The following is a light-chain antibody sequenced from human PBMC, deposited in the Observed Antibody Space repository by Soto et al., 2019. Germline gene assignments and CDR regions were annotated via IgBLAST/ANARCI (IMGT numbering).Light chain of an antibody. CDR2: GAS. Sequence: VMTEAPATLSVSPGERATLSCRASQSVSSNLAWYQQKPGQAPRLLIYGASTRATGIPARFSGSGSGTEFTLTISSLQSEDFAVYYCQQYNNWPPWTFGQGTKVDIK. V-gene: IGKV3-15*01. CDR1: QSVSSN. J-gene: IGKJ1*01. CDR3: QQYNNWPPWT.